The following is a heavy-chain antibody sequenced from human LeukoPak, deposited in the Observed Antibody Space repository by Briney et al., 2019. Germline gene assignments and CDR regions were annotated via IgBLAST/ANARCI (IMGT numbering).Heavy chain of an antibody. V-gene: IGHV4-59*01. CDR3: ASYCTNGVCYFRY. CDR2: IYYSGST. J-gene: IGHJ4*02. D-gene: IGHD2-8*01. Sequence: PSETLSLTCTVSGGSISSYYWSWIRQPPGKGLEWIGYIYYSGSTNYNPSLKSRVTISVDTSKNQFSLKLGSVTAADTAVYYCASYCTNGVCYFRYWGQGTLVTVSS. CDR1: GGSISSYY.